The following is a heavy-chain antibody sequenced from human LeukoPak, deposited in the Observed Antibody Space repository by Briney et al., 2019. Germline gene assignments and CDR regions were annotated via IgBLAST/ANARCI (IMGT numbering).Heavy chain of an antibody. Sequence: ASVKVSCKASGYTFTNYGISWVRQAPGQGLEWMGWVSAYADNTNYVQKVQGRVTMTTDTSTSTAYMELRSLRSDDTAVYYCARDCIECHAFDHWGQGTLVTVSS. CDR1: GYTFTNYG. CDR2: VSAYADNT. CDR3: ARDCIECHAFDH. J-gene: IGHJ4*02. D-gene: IGHD2-21*01. V-gene: IGHV1-18*01.